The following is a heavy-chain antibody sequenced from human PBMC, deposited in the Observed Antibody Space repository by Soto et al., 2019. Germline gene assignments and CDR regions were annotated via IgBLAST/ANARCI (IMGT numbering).Heavy chain of an antibody. V-gene: IGHV4-59*01. CDR3: ARGLREGDYVGHYFDY. J-gene: IGHJ4*02. D-gene: IGHD4-17*01. Sequence: PSQTLSLTCTVSGGSISSYYWSWIRQPPGKGLEWIGYIYYSGSTNYNPSLKSRVTISVDTSKNQFSLKLSSVTAADTAVYYCARGLREGDYVGHYFDYCGQGTLVTVSS. CDR1: GGSISSYY. CDR2: IYYSGST.